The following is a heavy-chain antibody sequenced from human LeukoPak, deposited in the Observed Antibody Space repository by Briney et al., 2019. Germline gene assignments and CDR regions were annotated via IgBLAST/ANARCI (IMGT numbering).Heavy chain of an antibody. CDR1: GYTFTGYA. CDR3: ARGYSGCFHY. J-gene: IGHJ4*02. Sequence: ASVTVSCKASGYTFTGYALHWVRQAPGQGLEWMGWINTGSGNTKYSQRFQDRVTITMDTSASTVYMEMNDLGSEDTAVHYCARGYSGCFHYWGQGALVTVSS. V-gene: IGHV1-3*04. CDR2: INTGSGNT. D-gene: IGHD1-26*01.